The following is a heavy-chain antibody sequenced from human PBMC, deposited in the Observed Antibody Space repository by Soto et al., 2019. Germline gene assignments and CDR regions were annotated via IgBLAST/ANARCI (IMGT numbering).Heavy chain of an antibody. Sequence: GGSLRLSCAASGFTFSSYAMHWVRQAPGKGLEWVAVISYDGSNKYYADSVKGRFTISRDNSKNTLYLQMNSLRAEDTAVYYCARDLATAMGTYYYYYCGMDVWGQGTTVTVSS. CDR2: ISYDGSNK. V-gene: IGHV3-30-3*01. CDR1: GFTFSSYA. J-gene: IGHJ6*02. D-gene: IGHD5-18*01. CDR3: ARDLATAMGTYYYYYCGMDV.